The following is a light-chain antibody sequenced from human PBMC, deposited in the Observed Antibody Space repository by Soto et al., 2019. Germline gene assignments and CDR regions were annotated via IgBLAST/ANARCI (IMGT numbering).Light chain of an antibody. Sequence: QSVLPQPASVSGSPGQSITISCTGTSSDVGSYNLVSWYQQHPGKAPKLMIYEGSKRPSGVSNRFSGSKSGNTASLTISGLQAEDEADYYCCSYAGSYTWVFGTGTKVTVL. CDR3: CSYAGSYTWV. V-gene: IGLV2-23*01. CDR1: SSDVGSYNL. CDR2: EGS. J-gene: IGLJ1*01.